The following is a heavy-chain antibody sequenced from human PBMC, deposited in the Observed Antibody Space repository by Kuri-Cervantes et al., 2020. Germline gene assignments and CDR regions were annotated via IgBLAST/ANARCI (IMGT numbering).Heavy chain of an antibody. Sequence: LSLTCAASGFTFSSYAMSWVRQAPGKGLEWVSSISSSSSYIYYADSVKGRFTISRDNSKNTLYLQMNSLRAEDTAVYYCAKESARSWYSGWFDPWGQGTLVTVSS. V-gene: IGHV3-23*01. CDR1: GFTFSSYA. CDR2: ISSSSSYI. CDR3: AKESARSWYSGWFDP. D-gene: IGHD6-13*01. J-gene: IGHJ5*02.